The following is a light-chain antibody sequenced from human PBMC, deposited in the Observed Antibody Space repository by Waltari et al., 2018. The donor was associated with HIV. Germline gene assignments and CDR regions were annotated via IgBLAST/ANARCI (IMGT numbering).Light chain of an antibody. Sequence: DIQMTQSPSSLSASVGDRVTISCRASQGISNYLAWYQQKPGKPPKLLIYAASTLQLGVASRFNGSGTVTDFTLTISSMRPEDFATYYCQKYSNAPFSFGPGTTVDIK. CDR3: QKYSNAPFS. J-gene: IGKJ3*01. V-gene: IGKV1-27*01. CDR1: QGISNY. CDR2: AAS.